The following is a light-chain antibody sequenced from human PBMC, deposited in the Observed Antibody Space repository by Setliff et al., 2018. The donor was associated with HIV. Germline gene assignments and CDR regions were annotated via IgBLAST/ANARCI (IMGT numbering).Light chain of an antibody. Sequence: QSALTQPRSVSGSPGQSVTISCTGTSNDVGAYSFVSWFQQLPGAVPRLMIFDSTKRPSGVPDRFSGSKSGNTASLTISGLRPDDEADYYCCSYMGSYMYVFGTGTKVTVL. V-gene: IGLV2-11*01. CDR3: CSYMGSYMYV. CDR2: DST. CDR1: SNDVGAYSF. J-gene: IGLJ1*01.